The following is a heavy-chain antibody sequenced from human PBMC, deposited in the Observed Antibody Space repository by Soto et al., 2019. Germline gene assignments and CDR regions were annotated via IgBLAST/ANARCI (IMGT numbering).Heavy chain of an antibody. V-gene: IGHV4-59*08. CDR2: IYPTGDT. CDR3: VGQGIGDLHGLVDI. J-gene: IGHJ6*02. CDR1: SGPSRSHN. Sequence: QVQLQQSGPGLVKPSETLSLTCTVSSGPSRSHNWGWIRPPPGGGLEWIGYIYPTGDTSYNPSLSSRVTISADTSTKHISLTVRSVAAAATAGYYCVGQGIGDLHGLVDIWGPGTRVRVCS. D-gene: IGHD3-10*01.